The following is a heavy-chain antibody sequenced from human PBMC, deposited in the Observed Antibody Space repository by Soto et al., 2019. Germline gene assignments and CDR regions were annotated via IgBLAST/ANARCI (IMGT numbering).Heavy chain of an antibody. D-gene: IGHD2-2*02. CDR3: AGEQKVVPAAIQANYYYYYGMDV. Sequence: GASVKVSCKASGYTFTGYYMHWVRQAPGQGLEWMGWINPNSGGTNYAQKFQGRVTMTRDTSISTAYMELSRLRSDDTAVYYCAGEQKVVPAAIQANYYYYYGMDVWGQGTTVTVSS. CDR1: GYTFTGYY. CDR2: INPNSGGT. J-gene: IGHJ6*02. V-gene: IGHV1-2*02.